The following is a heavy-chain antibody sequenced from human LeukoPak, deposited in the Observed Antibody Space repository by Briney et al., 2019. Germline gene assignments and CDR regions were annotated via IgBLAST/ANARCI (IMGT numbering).Heavy chain of an antibody. Sequence: GGSLRLSCAASGFTFSSYAMGWVRQAPGKGLEWVSAISGSGGSTYYADSVKGRFTISRDNSKNTLYLQMNSLRAEDTAVYYCARARMRGSGATDYWGQGTLVTVSS. J-gene: IGHJ4*02. CDR1: GFTFSSYA. V-gene: IGHV3-23*01. CDR3: ARARMRGSGATDY. CDR2: ISGSGGST. D-gene: IGHD1-14*01.